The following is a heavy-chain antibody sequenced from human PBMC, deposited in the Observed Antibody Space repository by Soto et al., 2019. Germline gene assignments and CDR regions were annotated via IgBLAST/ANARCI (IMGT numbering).Heavy chain of an antibody. CDR1: GFTFSSYA. CDR3: ARDAIYGDYRFDY. D-gene: IGHD4-17*01. J-gene: IGHJ4*02. CDR2: IKQDGSEK. V-gene: IGHV3-7*01. Sequence: GGSLRLSCAASGFTFSSYAMSWVRQAPGKGLEWVANIKQDGSEKYYVDSVKGRFTISRDNAKNSLYLQMNSLRAEDTAVYYCARDAIYGDYRFDYWGQGTLVTVSS.